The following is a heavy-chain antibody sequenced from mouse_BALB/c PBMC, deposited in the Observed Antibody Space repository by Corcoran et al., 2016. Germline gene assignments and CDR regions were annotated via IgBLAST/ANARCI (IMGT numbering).Heavy chain of an antibody. Sequence: QIQLVQSGPDLKKPGETVKISCKASGYTFTNYGMNWVKQAPGKGLKWMGWINTYTGEPTYADDFKGRFAFSLETSASTAYLQINNLKNEDTATYFCARDYYGSSSAWFAYWGQGTLVTVSA. D-gene: IGHD1-1*01. CDR1: GYTFTNYG. CDR2: INTYTGEP. J-gene: IGHJ3*01. V-gene: IGHV9-3-1*01. CDR3: ARDYYGSSSAWFAY.